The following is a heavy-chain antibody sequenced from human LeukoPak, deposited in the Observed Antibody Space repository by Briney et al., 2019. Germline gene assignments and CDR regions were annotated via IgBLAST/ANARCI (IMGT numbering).Heavy chain of an antibody. CDR2: IYSGGST. Sequence: GGSLRLSCAASGFTVSSYYMSWVRQAPGKGLEWVSVIYSGGSTYYADSVKGRFVISRDKSKNTVNLQMNSLRVEDTAVYYCARDAGYSSGWLDLDYWGQGTLVTVSS. V-gene: IGHV3-66*01. CDR3: ARDAGYSSGWLDLDY. D-gene: IGHD6-19*01. J-gene: IGHJ4*02. CDR1: GFTVSSYY.